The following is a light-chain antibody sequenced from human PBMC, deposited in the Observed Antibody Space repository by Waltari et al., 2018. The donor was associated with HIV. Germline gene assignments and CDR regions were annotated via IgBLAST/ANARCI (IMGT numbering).Light chain of an antibody. CDR2: AAS. CDR3: QQYKNFPIT. Sequence: AILLTQSPSSLSASLGDRVTLTCRASQAISTSLAWYQQKTGSPPKLLISAASSLDRGVASRFSGSGSETHFTLTINGLRAEEFATDYCQQYKNFPITFGQGTRLEIK. V-gene: IGKV1D-13*01. J-gene: IGKJ5*01. CDR1: QAISTS.